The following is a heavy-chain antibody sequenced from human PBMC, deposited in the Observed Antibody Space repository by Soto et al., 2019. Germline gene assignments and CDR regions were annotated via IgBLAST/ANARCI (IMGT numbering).Heavy chain of an antibody. V-gene: IGHV4-31*03. D-gene: IGHD5-18*01. J-gene: IGHJ4*02. CDR1: GGSISSGGYY. CDR2: IYYSGST. Sequence: QVQLQESGPGLVKPSQTLSLTCTVSGGSISSGGYYWSWIRQHPGKGLEWIGYIYYSGSTYYNPSLKSRVTISVDPSKNHFSLKLSSVTAAGTAVYYCARGLWIQLWSPFGYWGQGTPVTVSS. CDR3: ARGLWIQLWSPFGY.